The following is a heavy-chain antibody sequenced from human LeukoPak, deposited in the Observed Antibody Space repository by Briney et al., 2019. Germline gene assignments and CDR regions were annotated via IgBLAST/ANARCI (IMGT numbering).Heavy chain of an antibody. CDR1: GYTFTSYD. CDR3: ARGELSLLPFYYYYYGMDV. CDR2: MNPNSGNT. D-gene: IGHD1-26*01. Sequence: GASVKVSCKASGYTFTSYDINWVRQATGQGLEWMGWMNPNSGNTGYAQKFQGRVTMTRNTSISTAYMELSSLRSEDTAVYYCARGELSLLPFYYYYYGMDVWGQGTTVTVSS. V-gene: IGHV1-8*01. J-gene: IGHJ6*02.